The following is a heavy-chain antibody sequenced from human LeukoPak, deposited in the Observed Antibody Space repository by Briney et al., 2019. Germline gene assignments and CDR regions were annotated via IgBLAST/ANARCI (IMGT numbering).Heavy chain of an antibody. J-gene: IGHJ4*02. V-gene: IGHV3-23*01. CDR1: GVAFSTYA. CDR2: FSDSGDVT. CDR3: ARGGWGAAAGTFDY. D-gene: IGHD6-13*01. Sequence: GGSLRLSCAASGVAFSTYAIHWVRQAPGKGLEWVSIFSDSGDVTYYVDSVKGRFTISRENAKNSLYLQMNSLRAEDTAVYYCARGGWGAAAGTFDYWGQGTLVTVSS.